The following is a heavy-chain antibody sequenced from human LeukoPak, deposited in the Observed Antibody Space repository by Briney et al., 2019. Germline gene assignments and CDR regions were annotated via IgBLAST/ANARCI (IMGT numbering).Heavy chain of an antibody. J-gene: IGHJ6*03. D-gene: IGHD4-11*01. CDR3: ARGLRATVTTGYYYYYMDV. Sequence: SETLSLTCTVSGGSITSYYCAWIRQSAGKGLEWIGRTYTSGSTNYNPSLKSRVTVSVDTSKNQFSLKLNSVTAADTAVYYCARGLRATVTTGYYYYYMDVWGKGTTVTVSS. CDR1: GGSITSYY. CDR2: TYTSGST. V-gene: IGHV4-4*07.